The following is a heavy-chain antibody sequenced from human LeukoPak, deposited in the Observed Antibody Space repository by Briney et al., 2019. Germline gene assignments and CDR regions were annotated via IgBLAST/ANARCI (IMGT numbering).Heavy chain of an antibody. J-gene: IGHJ6*02. CDR3: ARALGDYSHYYGMDV. CDR1: GYTFTSYY. V-gene: IGHV1-46*01. D-gene: IGHD4-11*01. CDR2: INPSGGST. Sequence: ASVKVSCKASGYTFTSYYMHWVRQAPGQGLEWMGIINPSGGSTSYAQKFQGRVTMTRDTSTSTVYMELSSLRSEDTAVYYCARALGDYSHYYGMDVWGQGTTVTVSS.